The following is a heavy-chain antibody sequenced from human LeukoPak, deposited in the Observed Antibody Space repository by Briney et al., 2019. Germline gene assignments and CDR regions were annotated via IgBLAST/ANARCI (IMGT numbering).Heavy chain of an antibody. Sequence: PGGSLRLSCAASGFTLSNHWMTWVRQVPGRGPEWVANVNRDGSETYYLDSVKGRFTISKDNAKNTLYLQMNSLRAEDTAVYYCARDRASYYDSSGYPLYYYGMDVWGQGTTVTVSS. V-gene: IGHV3-7*01. D-gene: IGHD3-22*01. CDR1: GFTLSNHW. CDR2: VNRDGSET. J-gene: IGHJ6*02. CDR3: ARDRASYYDSSGYPLYYYGMDV.